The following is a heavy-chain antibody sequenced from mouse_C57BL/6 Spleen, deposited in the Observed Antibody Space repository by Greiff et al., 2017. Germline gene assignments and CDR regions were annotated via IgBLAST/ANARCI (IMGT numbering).Heavy chain of an antibody. V-gene: IGHV5-2*01. J-gene: IGHJ3*01. CDR1: EYEFPSHD. Sequence: EVKLVESGGGLVQPGESLKLSCESYEYEFPSHDMSWVRKTPEKRLELVAAINSDGGSTYYPETMERRFIITRDNTKKTLYLQISSLRSEDTALYYCARHDYVGFGYWGHGTLVTVSA. CDR3: ARHDYVGFGY. D-gene: IGHD2-4*01. CDR2: INSDGGST.